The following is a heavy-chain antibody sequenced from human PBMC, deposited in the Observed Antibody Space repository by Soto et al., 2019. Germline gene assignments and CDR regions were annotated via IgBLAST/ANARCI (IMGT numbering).Heavy chain of an antibody. J-gene: IGHJ4*02. CDR3: ARRQLRDGDFDY. Sequence: LDTLSLTCTFFGASIRRSSSIWILHPPGKGLEWIGYIYYSGSTNYNPSLKSRVTISVDTSKNQFSLKLSSVTAADTAVYYCARRQLRDGDFDYWGQGTLVTVS. D-gene: IGHD2-8*01. V-gene: IGHV4-59*08. CDR1: GASIRRSS. CDR2: IYYSGST.